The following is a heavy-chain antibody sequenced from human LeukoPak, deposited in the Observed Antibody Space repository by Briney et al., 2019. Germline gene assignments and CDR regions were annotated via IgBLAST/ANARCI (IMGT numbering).Heavy chain of an antibody. J-gene: IGHJ5*02. Sequence: SQTLSLTCTVSGGSISSGSYYWSWIRQPAGKGLEWIGRIYTSGSTNYNPSLKSRVTMSVDTSKNQFSLQLSSVTAADTAVYYCAKMEYSSGWYGMDWFDPWGQGTLVIASS. CDR1: GGSISSGSYY. D-gene: IGHD6-19*01. V-gene: IGHV4-61*02. CDR2: IYTSGST. CDR3: AKMEYSSGWYGMDWFDP.